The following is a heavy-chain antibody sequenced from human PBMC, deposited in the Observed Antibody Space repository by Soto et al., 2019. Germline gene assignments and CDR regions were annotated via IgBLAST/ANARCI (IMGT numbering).Heavy chain of an antibody. CDR2: IYSGGST. Sequence: VQLVESGGDMIQPGGSLRLSCAASGFSVSNNYLNWVRQAPGMGLEWVSVIYSGGSTYYAGSVKGRFSISRDDSKNTLYLQMNSLRAEDTAVYYCARGRVAALLPYYFDLWGQGTLVTVSS. V-gene: IGHV3-53*01. D-gene: IGHD6-6*01. CDR3: ARGRVAALLPYYFDL. J-gene: IGHJ4*02. CDR1: GFSVSNNY.